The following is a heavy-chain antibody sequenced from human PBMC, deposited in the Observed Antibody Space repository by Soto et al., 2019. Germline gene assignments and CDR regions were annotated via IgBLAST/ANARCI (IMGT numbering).Heavy chain of an antibody. CDR3: ARSVFGPYYYYYYMDV. Sequence: GGSLRLSCAASGFTFSSYGMHWVRQAPGKGLEWVAVIWYDGSNKYYADSVKGRFTISRDNSKNTLYLQMNSLRAEDTAVYYCARSVFGPYYYYYYMDVWGKGTTVTVSS. CDR1: GFTFSSYG. CDR2: IWYDGSNK. J-gene: IGHJ6*03. V-gene: IGHV3-33*01. D-gene: IGHD3-3*01.